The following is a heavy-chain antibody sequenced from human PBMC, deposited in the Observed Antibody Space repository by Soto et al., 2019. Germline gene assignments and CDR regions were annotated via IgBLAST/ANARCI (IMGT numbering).Heavy chain of an antibody. CDR2: IFYSGTT. CDR1: GVSINSGDYY. CDR3: AKVRGHAFAI. Sequence: QVQLQESGPGLVKPSQTLSLNCSVSGVSINSGDYYWSWIRQHAGQGLEWIGYIFYSGTTFYNPSLKSRVTISIDASKNQFSLEMSSVTAADTAVYYCAKVRGHAFAIRGQGTMVTVSS. J-gene: IGHJ3*02. D-gene: IGHD3-10*01. V-gene: IGHV4-31*03.